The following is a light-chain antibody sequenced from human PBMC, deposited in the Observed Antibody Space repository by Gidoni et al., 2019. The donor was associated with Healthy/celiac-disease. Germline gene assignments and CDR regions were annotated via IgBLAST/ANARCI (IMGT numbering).Light chain of an antibody. CDR3: QQNYSNPFT. J-gene: IGKJ3*01. CDR2: DAS. CDR1: QSISSY. Sequence: DIQMSQSPSSLSASVGDRVTIPCRASQSISSYLIWYQQKPGKAPKLLIYDASSLQSGVPSRFSGSGSGTDFTLTISSLQPEDFATYYCQQNYSNPFTFXPXTKVEIK. V-gene: IGKV1-39*01.